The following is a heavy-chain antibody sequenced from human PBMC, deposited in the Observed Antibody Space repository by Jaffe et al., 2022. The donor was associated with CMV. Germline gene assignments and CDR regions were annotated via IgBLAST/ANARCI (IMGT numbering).Heavy chain of an antibody. CDR2: INHSGST. V-gene: IGHV4-34*01. Sequence: QVQLQQWGAGLLKPSETLSLTCAVYGGSFSGYYWSWIRQPPGKGLEWIGEINHSGSTNYNPSLKSRVTISVDTSKNQFSLKLSSVTAADTAVYYCARSGYYDSSGYYSDAFDIWGQGTMVTVSS. CDR1: GGSFSGYY. CDR3: ARSGYYDSSGYYSDAFDI. J-gene: IGHJ3*02. D-gene: IGHD3-22*01.